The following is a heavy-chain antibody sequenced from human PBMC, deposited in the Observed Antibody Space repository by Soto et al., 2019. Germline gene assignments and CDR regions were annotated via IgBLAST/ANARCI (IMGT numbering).Heavy chain of an antibody. CDR2: KTYDGSNK. J-gene: IGHJ4*02. V-gene: IGHV3-30-3*01. CDR3: ARAGGLLVDY. D-gene: IGHD1-26*01. CDR1: GFMCSSYA. Sequence: QVQLVESGGGVVQPGRSLRLSCAASGFMCSSYAMHWVRQAPGKGLEWVAVKTYDGSNKYYADSVKGRFTVSRDNSKKTLYLQMNSLRAEETAVYYCARAGGLLVDYWGQGTLVTVSS.